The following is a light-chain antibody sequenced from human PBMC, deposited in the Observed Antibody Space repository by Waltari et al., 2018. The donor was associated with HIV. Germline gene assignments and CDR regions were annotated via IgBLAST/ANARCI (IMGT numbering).Light chain of an antibody. CDR1: QSISSY. V-gene: IGKV1-39*01. Sequence: DIAMTQSPSSLSASVVDRDSFTCRASQSISSYLNWYQQQPVRAPKGLIYAASGLQSGVPLRFSGSGSGTDFTLTITSLQPEDSATYYCQQSYSTPQTFGPGTKVDIK. J-gene: IGKJ3*01. CDR2: AAS. CDR3: QQSYSTPQT.